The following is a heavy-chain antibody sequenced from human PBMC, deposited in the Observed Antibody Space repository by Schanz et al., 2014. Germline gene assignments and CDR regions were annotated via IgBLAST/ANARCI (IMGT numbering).Heavy chain of an antibody. V-gene: IGHV3-30-3*01. Sequence: QVQLVESGGGVVQPGRSLRLSCAASGFTFSSYAMHWVRQAPGKGLEWVAVISYDGRNKYYADSVKGRFTISRDNSKNTLYLQMNSLRAEDTAVYYCAKGMGYCSGGTCYDYYYYGLDVWGQGTQVTVS. CDR1: GFTFSSYA. D-gene: IGHD2-15*01. CDR3: AKGMGYCSGGTCYDYYYYGLDV. CDR2: ISYDGRNK. J-gene: IGHJ6*02.